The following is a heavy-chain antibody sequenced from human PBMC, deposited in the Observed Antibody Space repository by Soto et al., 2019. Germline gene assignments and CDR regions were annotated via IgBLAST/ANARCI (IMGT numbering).Heavy chain of an antibody. D-gene: IGHD2-15*01. CDR1: GGTFSSYT. Sequence: QVQLVQSGAEVKKPGSSVKVSCKASGGTFSSYTISWVRQAPVQGLEWMGRIIPILGIANYAQKFQGRVTITANKSTSTAYMELRSLRSEDTAVYDCATSDCRGGSCYTDNFDYWGQGTLVTVSS. J-gene: IGHJ4*02. CDR2: IIPILGIA. V-gene: IGHV1-69*02. CDR3: ATSDCRGGSCYTDNFDY.